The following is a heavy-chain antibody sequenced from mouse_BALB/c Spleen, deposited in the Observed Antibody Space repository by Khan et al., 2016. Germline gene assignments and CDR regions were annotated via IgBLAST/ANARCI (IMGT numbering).Heavy chain of an antibody. V-gene: IGHV2-6-7*01. CDR3: AGVWGDY. D-gene: IGHD1-1*02. Sequence: VQLQESGPGLVAPSQSLSITCTVSGFSLTGYGVNWVRQPPGKGLEWLGMIWGDGSTDSNSAPKSRLSISKDNSKRQVILKMNRLQTADTARYYCAGVWGDYWGQGTSVTVSS. CDR1: GFSLTGYG. CDR2: IWGDGST. J-gene: IGHJ4*01.